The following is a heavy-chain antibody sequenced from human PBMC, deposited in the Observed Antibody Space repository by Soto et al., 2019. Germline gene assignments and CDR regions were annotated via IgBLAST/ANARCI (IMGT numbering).Heavy chain of an antibody. V-gene: IGHV4-59*01. D-gene: IGHD2-2*02. CDR3: ARGYCSSTICYIWDNWFDP. CDR1: GGSISSYY. CDR2: IYYSGRT. J-gene: IGHJ5*02. Sequence: QVQLQESGPGLVKPSETLSLTCTVSGGSISSYYWSWIRQPPGKGLEWIGYIYYSGRTNYNPSLKSRVIISGDSSKNQFSLNLSSVTAADTAVYSCARGYCSSTICYIWDNWFDPWGQGTLVTVSS.